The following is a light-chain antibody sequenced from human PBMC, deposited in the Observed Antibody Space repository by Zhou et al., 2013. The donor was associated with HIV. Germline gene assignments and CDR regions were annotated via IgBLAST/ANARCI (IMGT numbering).Light chain of an antibody. Sequence: DIQMTQSPSTLSASVGDRVTITCRASQSIGSWLAWYQQKPGKAPKLLIYKASSLESGVPSRFGGSGSGTEFTLTISSLQPDDFATYFCQQYSSYPRTFGQGTKVDIK. J-gene: IGKJ1*01. V-gene: IGKV1-5*03. CDR1: QSIGSW. CDR2: KAS. CDR3: QQYSSYPRT.